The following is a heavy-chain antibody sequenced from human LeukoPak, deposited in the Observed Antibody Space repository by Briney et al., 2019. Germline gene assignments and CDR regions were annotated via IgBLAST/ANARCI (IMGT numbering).Heavy chain of an antibody. J-gene: IGHJ4*02. CDR1: GGSISSSSYY. V-gene: IGHV4-39*01. Sequence: SETLSLTCTVSGGSISSSSYYWAWIRQPPGKGLEWIGRIHYSGNTYYNPSLKSRVTMSVDTSKNQFSLKLSSVTAADTAVYYCARRYSSSWYDDWAFDYWGQGTLVTVSS. CDR2: IHYSGNT. D-gene: IGHD6-13*01. CDR3: ARRYSSSWYDDWAFDY.